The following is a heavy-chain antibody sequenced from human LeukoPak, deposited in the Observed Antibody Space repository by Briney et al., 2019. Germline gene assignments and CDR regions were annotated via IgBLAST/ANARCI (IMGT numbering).Heavy chain of an antibody. CDR2: INPSGGST. Sequence: GASVKISCKASGYTFTSYYMHWVRQAPGQGLEWMGIINPSGGSTSYAQKFQGRVTMTRDTSTSTVYMELSSLRSDDTAFYYCARDRGRTSGYDYFDYWGQGTLVTVSS. J-gene: IGHJ4*02. CDR1: GYTFTSYY. V-gene: IGHV1-46*01. CDR3: ARDRGRTSGYDYFDY. D-gene: IGHD5-12*01.